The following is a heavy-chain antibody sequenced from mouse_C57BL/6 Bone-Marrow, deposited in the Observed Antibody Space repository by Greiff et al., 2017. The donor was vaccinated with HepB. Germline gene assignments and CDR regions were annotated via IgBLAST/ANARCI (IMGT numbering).Heavy chain of an antibody. J-gene: IGHJ4*01. CDR1: GYTFTDYY. CDR3: ARLYYYGSYAMDY. CDR2: IYPGSGNT. D-gene: IGHD1-1*01. V-gene: IGHV1-76*01. Sequence: VKLVESGAELVRPGASVKLSCKASGYTFTDYYINWVKQRPGQGLEWIARIYPGSGNTYYNEKFKGKATLTAEKSSSTAYMQLSSLTSEDSAVYFCARLYYYGSYAMDYWGQGTSVTVSS.